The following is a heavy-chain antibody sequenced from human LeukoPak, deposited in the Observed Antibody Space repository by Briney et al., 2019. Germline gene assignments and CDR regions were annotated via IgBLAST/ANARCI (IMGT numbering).Heavy chain of an antibody. D-gene: IGHD4-17*01. V-gene: IGHV3-30*02. CDR3: AKEGRCGDYVNY. Sequence: DSVKGRFTISRVNSKNTLYLQMSSLRAEDTAVYYCAKEGRCGDYVNYWGQGILVTVSS. J-gene: IGHJ4*02.